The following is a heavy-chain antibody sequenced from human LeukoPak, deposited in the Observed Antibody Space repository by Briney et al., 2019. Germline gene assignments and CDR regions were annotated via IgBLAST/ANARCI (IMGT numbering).Heavy chain of an antibody. J-gene: IGHJ4*02. D-gene: IGHD2-15*01. CDR1: GFTFSSYA. Sequence: GGSLRLSCAASGFTFSSYAMSWVRQAPGKGLEWVSAISGSGGSTYYADSVKGRFTTSRDNSKNTLYLQMNSLRAEDTAVYYCAKNIGGVAATPVGYWGQGTLVTVSS. CDR2: ISGSGGST. CDR3: AKNIGGVAATPVGY. V-gene: IGHV3-23*01.